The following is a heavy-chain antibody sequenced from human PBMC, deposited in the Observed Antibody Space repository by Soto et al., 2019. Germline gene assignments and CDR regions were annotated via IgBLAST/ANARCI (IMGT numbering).Heavy chain of an antibody. D-gene: IGHD5-12*01. CDR1: GYSFTSYW. CDR2: IYPGDSDT. Sequence: LGESLKISCKGSGYSFTSYWIGWVRQMPGKGLEWMGIIYPGDSDTRYSPSFQGQVTISADKSISTAYLQWSSLKASDTAMYYCARRLIEWLRLDNASDIFHEATLVT. CDR3: ARRLIEWLRLDNASDI. J-gene: IGHJ3*02. V-gene: IGHV5-51*01.